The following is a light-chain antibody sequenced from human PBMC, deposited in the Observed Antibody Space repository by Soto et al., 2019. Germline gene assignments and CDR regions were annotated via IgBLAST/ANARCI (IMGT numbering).Light chain of an antibody. Sequence: DIQMTQSPSSLSASVGDRVTITCRTSQPISDYLNWYQQKPGKAPTLLIYTTSNLQSGVPSRFSGSGSATHFTLTISSLQPEDFATYYCQQHYNTTRQFGQGTKV. J-gene: IGKJ1*01. CDR3: QQHYNTTRQ. CDR2: TTS. V-gene: IGKV1-39*01. CDR1: QPISDY.